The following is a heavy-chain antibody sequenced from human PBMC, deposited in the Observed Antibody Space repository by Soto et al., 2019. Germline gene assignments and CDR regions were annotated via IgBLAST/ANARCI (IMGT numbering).Heavy chain of an antibody. V-gene: IGHV4-59*01. D-gene: IGHD6-13*01. Sequence: QVQLQESGPGLVKPSETLSLTCSVSGGSINSYYWSWIRQPPGKGLEWIGYIYSSGSTNYNPSVKSRVTISIDTSKNQFSLKLSSVTAADTAVYYCARGGIVAAGTNYWGQGLLVTVSS. CDR1: GGSINSYY. CDR3: ARGGIVAAGTNY. CDR2: IYSSGST. J-gene: IGHJ4*02.